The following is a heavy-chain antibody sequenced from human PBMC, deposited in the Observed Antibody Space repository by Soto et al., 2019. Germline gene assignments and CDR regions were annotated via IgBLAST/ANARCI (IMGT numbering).Heavy chain of an antibody. CDR3: ANVWVEAQEYDSGDYYAPFEY. Sequence: VQLLESGGGLVQPGGSLRLSCAASGFTFSSHAMSWVRQAPGKGREWVSAISGSDGSTYYADSVKGRFTISRDNSMNTLYLEMNSLRAEDTAVYYCANVWVEAQEYDSGDYYAPFEYWGPGTLVTVSS. CDR1: GFTFSSHA. D-gene: IGHD3-22*01. CDR2: ISGSDGST. J-gene: IGHJ4*02. V-gene: IGHV3-23*01.